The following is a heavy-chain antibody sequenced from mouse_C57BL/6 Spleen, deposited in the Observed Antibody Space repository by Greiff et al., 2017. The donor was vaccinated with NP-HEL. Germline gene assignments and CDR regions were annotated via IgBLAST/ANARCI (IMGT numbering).Heavy chain of an antibody. CDR2: IWSDGST. CDR1: GFSLTSYG. D-gene: IGHD1-1*01. CDR3: VYGSSYYYAMDY. Sequence: VQLQQSGPGLVAPSQSLSITCTVSGFSLTSYGVHWVRQPPGKGLEWLVVIWSDGSTTYNSALKSRLSISKDNSKSQVFLKMNSLQTDDTAMYYCVYGSSYYYAMDYWGQGTSVTVSS. J-gene: IGHJ4*01. V-gene: IGHV2-6*03.